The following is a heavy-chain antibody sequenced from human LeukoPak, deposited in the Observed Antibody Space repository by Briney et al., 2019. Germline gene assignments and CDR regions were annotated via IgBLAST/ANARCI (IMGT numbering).Heavy chain of an antibody. CDR3: AKDIGLGYSYGPGAFDI. V-gene: IGHV3-9*01. CDR1: GFTFDDYA. D-gene: IGHD5-18*01. Sequence: GGSLRLSCAASGFTFDDYAMHWVRQAPGEGLEWVSGISWNSGSIGYADSVKGRFTISRDNAKNSLYLQMNSLRAEDTALYYCAKDIGLGYSYGPGAFDIWGQGTMVTVSS. CDR2: ISWNSGSI. J-gene: IGHJ3*02.